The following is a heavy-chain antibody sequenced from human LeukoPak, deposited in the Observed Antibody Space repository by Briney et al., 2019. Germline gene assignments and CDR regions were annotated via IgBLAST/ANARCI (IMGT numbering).Heavy chain of an antibody. Sequence: SETLSLTCTVSGGSISSYYWSWIRQPPGKGLEWIGYIYYSGSTNYNPSLKSRVAISVDTSKNQFSLKLSSVTAADTAVYYCARVVQDYYDFWSGYYVFDYWGQGTLVTVSS. CDR2: IYYSGST. D-gene: IGHD3-3*01. J-gene: IGHJ4*02. V-gene: IGHV4-59*01. CDR3: ARVVQDYYDFWSGYYVFDY. CDR1: GGSISSYY.